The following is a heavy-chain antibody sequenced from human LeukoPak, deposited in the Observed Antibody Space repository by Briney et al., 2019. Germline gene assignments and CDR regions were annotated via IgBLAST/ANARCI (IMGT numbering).Heavy chain of an antibody. CDR2: ISGSGGST. Sequence: GGSLRLSCAASGFTFSSYAMSWVRQAPGKGLEWVSAISGSGGSTYYADSVKGRFTISRDNSKNTLYLQMNSLRAEDTAVYYCAIFRTAFVVVTAIVYWGQGTLVTVSS. J-gene: IGHJ4*02. D-gene: IGHD2-21*02. CDR1: GFTFSSYA. CDR3: AIFRTAFVVVTAIVY. V-gene: IGHV3-23*01.